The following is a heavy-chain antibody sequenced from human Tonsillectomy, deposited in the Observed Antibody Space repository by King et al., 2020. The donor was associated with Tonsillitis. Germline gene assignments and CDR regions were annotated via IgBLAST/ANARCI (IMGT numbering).Heavy chain of an antibody. CDR3: ARSGGDYGDYGFFDY. D-gene: IGHD4-17*01. J-gene: IGHJ4*02. CDR1: GCIFTSHS. CDR2: ISSSSGTI. V-gene: IGHV3-48*02. Sequence: VQLVESGGGLVQPGGSLRLSCRASGCIFTSHSLNWVRQAPGKGLEWVSYISSSSGTIYYGDSVRGRFTISRDNAKNSLYLQMNSLRDEDTAVYYCARSGGDYGDYGFFDYWAQGTLVTVSS.